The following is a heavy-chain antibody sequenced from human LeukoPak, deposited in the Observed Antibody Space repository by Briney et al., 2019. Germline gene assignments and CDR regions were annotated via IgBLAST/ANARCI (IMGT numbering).Heavy chain of an antibody. V-gene: IGHV4-31*03. D-gene: IGHD3-3*01. CDR3: ARAGFWSDPLDY. CDR2: IYYSGST. Sequence: SETLSLTCTVSGGSISSGGYYWSWIRQHPGKGLEWIGYIYYSGSTYYNPSLKSRVITSVDTSKNQFSLKLSSVTAADTAVYYCARAGFWSDPLDYWGQGTLVTVSS. CDR1: GGSISSGGYY. J-gene: IGHJ4*02.